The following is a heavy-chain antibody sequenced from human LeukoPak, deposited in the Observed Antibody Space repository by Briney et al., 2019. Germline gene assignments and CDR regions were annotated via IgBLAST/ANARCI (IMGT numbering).Heavy chain of an antibody. CDR2: INPNSGGT. V-gene: IGHV1-2*06. CDR3: AGGVRIAAAGPYRDSNWFDP. Sequence: GASVKVSCKASGYTFTGYYMHWVRQAPGQGLEWMGRINPNSGGTNYAQKFQGRVTMTRDTSISTAYMELCRLRSDDTAVYYCAGGVRIAAAGPYRDSNWFDPWGQGTLVTVSS. D-gene: IGHD6-13*01. J-gene: IGHJ5*02. CDR1: GYTFTGYY.